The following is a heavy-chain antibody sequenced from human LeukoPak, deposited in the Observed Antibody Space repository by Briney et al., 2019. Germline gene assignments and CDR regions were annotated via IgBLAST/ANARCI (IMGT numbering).Heavy chain of an antibody. CDR3: AREIKTFPFWSGTQTYYFDY. J-gene: IGHJ4*02. CDR2: IIPILGIA. CDR1: GGTFSSYA. V-gene: IGHV1-69*04. D-gene: IGHD3-3*01. Sequence: GASVKVSCKASGGTFSSYAISWVRQAPGQGLEWMGRIIPILGIANYAQKFQGRVTITADKSTSTAYMELSSLRSEDTAVYYCAREIKTFPFWSGTQTYYFDYWGQGTLVTVSS.